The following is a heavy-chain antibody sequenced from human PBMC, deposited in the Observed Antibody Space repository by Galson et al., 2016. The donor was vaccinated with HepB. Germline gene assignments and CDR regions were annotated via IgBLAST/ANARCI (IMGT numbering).Heavy chain of an antibody. J-gene: IGHJ3*02. V-gene: IGHV3-23*01. D-gene: IGHD1-26*01. Sequence: SLRLSCAASGFTFSSFTMGWFRQAPGKGLEWVSTIDFTGDNTPYADSVKGLFTISRDNFKNTLYLQMNSLRAEDTAIYYCVKGYSGLSPFRAFEIWGQGTVVVVSP. CDR1: GFTFSSFT. CDR2: IDFTGDNT. CDR3: VKGYSGLSPFRAFEI.